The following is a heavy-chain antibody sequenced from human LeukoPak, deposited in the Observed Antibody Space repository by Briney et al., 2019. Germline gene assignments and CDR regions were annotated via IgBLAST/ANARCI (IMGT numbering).Heavy chain of an antibody. CDR1: GFTFDDYG. V-gene: IGHV3-21*01. D-gene: IGHD3-3*01. Sequence: GGSLRLSCAASGFTFDDYGMSWVRQAPGKGLEWVSSISSSSSYIYYADSVKGRFTISRDNAKNSLYLQMNSPRAEDTAVYYCARAGVLEWLLGYYYYYMDVWGKGTTVTVSS. CDR2: ISSSSSYI. CDR3: ARAGVLEWLLGYYYYYMDV. J-gene: IGHJ6*03.